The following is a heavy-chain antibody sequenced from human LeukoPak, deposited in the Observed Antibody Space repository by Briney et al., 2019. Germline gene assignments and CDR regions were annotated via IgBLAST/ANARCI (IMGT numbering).Heavy chain of an antibody. J-gene: IGHJ4*02. V-gene: IGHV1-69*06. CDR3: ARGDYDILTGYYNPRVY. Sequence: GASVKVSCKASGGTFSSYAISWVRQAPGQGLEWMGGIIPIFGTANYAQKFQGRVTITADKSTSIAYMELSSLRSEDTAVYYCARGDYDILTGYYNPRVYWGQGTLVTVSS. D-gene: IGHD3-9*01. CDR2: IIPIFGTA. CDR1: GGTFSSYA.